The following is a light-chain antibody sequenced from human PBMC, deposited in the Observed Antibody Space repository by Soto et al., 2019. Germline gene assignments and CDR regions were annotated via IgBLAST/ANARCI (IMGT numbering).Light chain of an antibody. V-gene: IGKV3-20*01. J-gene: IGKJ1*01. CDR1: QSVSSSY. CDR3: QQYGSSPWT. CDR2: GAS. Sequence: EIVLTQSPGTLSLSPGERATLSCRASQSVSSSYLARYQQKPGQAPRLLIYGASSRATGIPDSFSGSGSGTDFTLTISRLEPEDFAVYYCQQYGSSPWTFCQGTKVEIK.